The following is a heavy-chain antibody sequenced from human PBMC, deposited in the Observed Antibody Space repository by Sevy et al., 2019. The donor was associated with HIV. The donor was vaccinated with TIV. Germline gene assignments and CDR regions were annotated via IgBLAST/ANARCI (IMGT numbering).Heavy chain of an antibody. V-gene: IGHV3-49*03. CDR1: GFTFYNYA. CDR2: IRTTVNGGTA. J-gene: IGHJ3*02. Sequence: GGSLRLSCATSGFTFYNYAMSWFRQAPGKGLEWIGFIRTTVNGGTAEYAASVEGTFTISRYDSRSIAYLQMNNLKTEDTAVYYCTRDERDLDAFDIWGQGTMVTVSS. CDR3: TRDERDLDAFDI.